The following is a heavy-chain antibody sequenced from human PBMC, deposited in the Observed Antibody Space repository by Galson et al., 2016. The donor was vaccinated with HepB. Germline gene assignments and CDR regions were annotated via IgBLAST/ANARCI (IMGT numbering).Heavy chain of an antibody. CDR1: GYTFSSYG. V-gene: IGHV1-18*04. J-gene: IGHJ4*02. D-gene: IGHD3-22*01. CDR2: INTYNGNT. Sequence: SVKVSCKASGYTFSSYGITWVRQAPGHGLEWMGWINTYNGNTNYAQKFEDRVTMATDTSTNTVYMELRSLRSDDAAIYYCARKRYYYDTSGLLYWGQGTLVIVSS. CDR3: ARKRYYYDTSGLLY.